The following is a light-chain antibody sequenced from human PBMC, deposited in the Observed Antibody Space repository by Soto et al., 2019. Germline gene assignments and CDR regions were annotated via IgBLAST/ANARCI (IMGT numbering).Light chain of an antibody. J-gene: IGLJ2*01. V-gene: IGLV4-60*02. CDR2: LEGGGSY. CDR3: ENWYCNTLV. Sequence: QPVLTQAYSASACMGSSVNLPGTLRSGHSSHIIAGHQQQPGKAPRYLLNLEGGGSYKKGSGVPERFSCSSSGADRYLTISNLLFDDEADYYCENWYCNTLVFGRATKRTVL. CDR1: SGHSSHI.